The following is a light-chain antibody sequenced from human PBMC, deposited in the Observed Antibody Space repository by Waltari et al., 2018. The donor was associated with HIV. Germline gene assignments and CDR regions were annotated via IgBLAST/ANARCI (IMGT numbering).Light chain of an antibody. CDR1: SGHSSFA. V-gene: IGLV4-69*01. Sequence: QLVLTQSPSASASLGASVNLTCILSSGHSSFAIACHQQQPEKGPRFLVKVNGDGGHNRGGGVPSRFSGSSSGPERYLTISSLQSEDEADYYCQTWGTGIWVFGGGTKLTVL. CDR3: QTWGTGIWV. J-gene: IGLJ3*02. CDR2: VNGDGGH.